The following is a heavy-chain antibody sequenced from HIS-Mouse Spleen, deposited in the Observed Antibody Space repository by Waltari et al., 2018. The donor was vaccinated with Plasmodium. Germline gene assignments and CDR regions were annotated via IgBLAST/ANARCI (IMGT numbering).Heavy chain of an antibody. D-gene: IGHD6-13*01. CDR2: IKQDGSEK. Sequence: EVQLVESGGGLVQPGGSLRPSCSASGFTFSSSWMSWGRQAPGKGLEWVANIKQDGSEKYYVDSVKGRFTISRDNAKNSLYLQMNSLRAEDTAVYYCASSWYWYFDLWGRGTLVTVSS. CDR1: GFTFSSSW. CDR3: ASSWYWYFDL. J-gene: IGHJ2*01. V-gene: IGHV3-7*01.